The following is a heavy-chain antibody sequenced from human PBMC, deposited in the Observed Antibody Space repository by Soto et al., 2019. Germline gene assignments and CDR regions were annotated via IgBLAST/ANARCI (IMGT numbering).Heavy chain of an antibody. D-gene: IGHD1-26*01. V-gene: IGHV3-23*01. CDR3: AKSSPQSSAWAHWDS. CDR1: GFTFWGYA. J-gene: IGHJ5*01. CDR2: INGRGDDT. Sequence: VQLLESGGGLVQPGGSLRLSCAASGFTFWGYAMSWVRQPPGKGLEWVSSINGRGDDTYYADSVRGRFTISRDNSKNTLYLQIDSLRADDTAMLYCAKSSPQSSAWAHWDSWGQGTLVTVSS.